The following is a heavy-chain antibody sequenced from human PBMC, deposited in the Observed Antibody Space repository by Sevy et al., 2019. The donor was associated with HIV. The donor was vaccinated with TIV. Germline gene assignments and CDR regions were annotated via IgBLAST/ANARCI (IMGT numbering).Heavy chain of an antibody. D-gene: IGHD3-10*01. CDR1: GTTFGDYA. CDR3: TRPLYGPGSSPLYL. V-gene: IGHV3-49*04. Sequence: GGSLRLSCTPSGTTFGDYAVTWVRQAPGKGLEWVGLIRGNPYGGTTEYAAAVKDRFFISTDDSNTIAYLQMNSLKTEDTAVYYCTRPLYGPGSSPLYLWGQGTLVTVSS. CDR2: IRGNPYGGTT. J-gene: IGHJ4*02.